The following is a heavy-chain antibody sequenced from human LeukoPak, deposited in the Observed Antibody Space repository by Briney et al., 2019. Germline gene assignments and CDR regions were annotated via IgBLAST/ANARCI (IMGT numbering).Heavy chain of an antibody. J-gene: IGHJ4*02. Sequence: GGSLRLSCAASGFTFSSYSMNWVRQAPGKGLEWVSSISSSSSYIYCADSVKGRFTISRDNAKNSLYLQMNSLRAEDTAVYYCARDDLPGVPLVPLGYWGQGTLVTVSS. CDR2: ISSSSSYI. D-gene: IGHD2-2*01. CDR1: GFTFSSYS. CDR3: ARDDLPGVPLVPLGY. V-gene: IGHV3-21*01.